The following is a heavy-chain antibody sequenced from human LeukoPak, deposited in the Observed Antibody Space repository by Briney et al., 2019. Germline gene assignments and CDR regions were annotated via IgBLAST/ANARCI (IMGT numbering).Heavy chain of an antibody. D-gene: IGHD6-13*01. V-gene: IGHV3-23*01. CDR1: GFTFSSYG. CDR3: AKGGSSWLEIDY. J-gene: IGHJ4*02. Sequence: GGSLRLSCAASGFTFSSYGMSWVRQAPGKGLEWVSGISGSGGYTYYADSVKGRVTISRDNSKNTLYLQMNSLRAEDTAVYYCAKGGSSWLEIDYWGQGTLVTVSS. CDR2: ISGSGGYT.